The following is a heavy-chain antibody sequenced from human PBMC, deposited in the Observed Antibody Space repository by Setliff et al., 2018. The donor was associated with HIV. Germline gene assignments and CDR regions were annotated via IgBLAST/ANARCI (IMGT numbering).Heavy chain of an antibody. D-gene: IGHD2-21*02. CDR3: ARHHPYGGNSPVGC. J-gene: IGHJ4*02. CDR1: GGSFTDYY. CDR2: IFYSGNT. V-gene: IGHV4-34*12. Sequence: SETLSLTCAVYGGSFTDYYWSWFRQPPGKGLEWIGSIFYSGNTYYNPSLKSRVTISVDTSKNQFSLKLSSVTAADTAVYYCARHHPYGGNSPVGCWGQGTLVTVSS.